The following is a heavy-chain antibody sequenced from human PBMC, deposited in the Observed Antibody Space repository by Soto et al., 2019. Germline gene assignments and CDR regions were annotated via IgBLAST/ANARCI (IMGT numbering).Heavy chain of an antibody. D-gene: IGHD2-15*01. CDR3: ARGSCSGGICVYYFDY. CDR1: GFTFSRYP. J-gene: IGHJ4*02. V-gene: IGHV3-30*03. Sequence: PGGSLRLSCAASGFTFSRYPMHWVRQAPGKGLEWVAVVSFDGSNKYYRDSVKGRFTISKDNGENTVYLQMNDLRHEDTAVYYCARGSCSGGICVYYFDYWGPGTLVTVSS. CDR2: VSFDGSNK.